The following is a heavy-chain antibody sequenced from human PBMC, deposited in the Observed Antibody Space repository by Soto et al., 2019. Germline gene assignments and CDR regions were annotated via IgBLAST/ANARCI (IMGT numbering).Heavy chain of an antibody. J-gene: IGHJ4*02. CDR3: AIHDNPTRDPGRDFFDY. V-gene: IGHV1-69*02. Sequence: QVHLVQSGAEVKQPGSSVKISCKTSGGTFSTSTITWLRQAPGQGPEWMGRILPVLGITNYAEKFQGRLTITADKTTATAYMELSNLRSADTAVFYCAIHDNPTRDPGRDFFDYWGQGTLVTVSS. CDR1: GGTFSTST. CDR2: ILPVLGIT. D-gene: IGHD1-26*01.